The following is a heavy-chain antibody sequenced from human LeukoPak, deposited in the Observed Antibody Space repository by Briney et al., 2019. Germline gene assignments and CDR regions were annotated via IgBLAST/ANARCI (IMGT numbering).Heavy chain of an antibody. J-gene: IGHJ3*02. CDR3: AKVDRTGAFDI. V-gene: IGHV3-48*03. CDR2: ISSSGSTI. CDR1: GFTFSSYE. D-gene: IGHD2-2*03. Sequence: PGGSLRLSCAASGFTFSSYEMNWVRQAPGKGLEWVSYISSSGSTIYYADSVKGRFTISRDNSKNSLYLQMNSLRAEDTALYYCAKVDRTGAFDIWGQGTMVTVSS.